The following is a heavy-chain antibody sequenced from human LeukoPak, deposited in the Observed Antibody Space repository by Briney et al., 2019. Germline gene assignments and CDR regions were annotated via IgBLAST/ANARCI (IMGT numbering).Heavy chain of an antibody. V-gene: IGHV4-59*08. CDR2: TYYSGST. CDR3: ARGRTRYYFDY. Sequence: SETLSLTCTVSGGSISSYYWSWIRQPPGKGLEWIGYTYYSGSTNYNPSLKSRVTISVDTSKNQFSLKLSSVTAADTAVYYCARGRTRYYFDYWGQGTLVTVSS. D-gene: IGHD1-7*01. CDR1: GGSISSYY. J-gene: IGHJ4*02.